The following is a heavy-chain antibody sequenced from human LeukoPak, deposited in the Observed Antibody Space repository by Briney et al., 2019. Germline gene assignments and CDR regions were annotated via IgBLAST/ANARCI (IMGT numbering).Heavy chain of an antibody. Sequence: GGSLRLSCAASGFTFSSYAMSWVRQAPGKGLEWVSAISGNAGGTYYADSVKGRVTISRDNSKNTLYLQMHSLRVEDTAVYYCAKAPGYSSSWSTNFDYWGQGTLVTVSS. J-gene: IGHJ4*02. CDR2: ISGNAGGT. CDR1: GFTFSSYA. CDR3: AKAPGYSSSWSTNFDY. D-gene: IGHD6-13*01. V-gene: IGHV3-23*01.